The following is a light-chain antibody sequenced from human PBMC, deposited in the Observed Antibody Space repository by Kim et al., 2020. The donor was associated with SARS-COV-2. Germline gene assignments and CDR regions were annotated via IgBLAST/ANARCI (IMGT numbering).Light chain of an antibody. V-gene: IGLV1-47*01. J-gene: IGLJ1*01. CDR3: SSWDDSLTGFYV. CDR2: RNR. CDR1: SSNIDSNY. Sequence: QSVLIQPPSTSGTPGQTITISCSGSSSNIDSNYVFWHRHVPGTAPKLLIYRNRQRPSGVPDRLSGSKSGTSASLTISGLRSEDEGDYFCSSWDDSLTGFYVFGSGTKVTVL.